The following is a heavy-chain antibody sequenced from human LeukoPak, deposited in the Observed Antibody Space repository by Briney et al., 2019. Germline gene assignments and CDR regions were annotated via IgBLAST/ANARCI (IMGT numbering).Heavy chain of an antibody. CDR1: GYTFTGYY. CDR2: INPNSGGT. D-gene: IGHD6-19*01. CDR3: ARAYIAVAGTGLFDY. J-gene: IGHJ4*02. Sequence: GASVKVSCKASGYTFTGYYMHWVRQAPGQGLEWMGWINPNSGGTNYAQKFQGRVTMTRDTSISTAYMELSRLRSDDTAVYYCARAYIAVAGTGLFDYWGQGTLVTVSS. V-gene: IGHV1-2*02.